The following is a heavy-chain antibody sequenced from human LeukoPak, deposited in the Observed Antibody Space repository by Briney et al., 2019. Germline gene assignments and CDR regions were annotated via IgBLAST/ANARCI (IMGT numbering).Heavy chain of an antibody. J-gene: IGHJ4*02. CDR1: GFTFSSYG. Sequence: GGSLRLSCAASGFTFSSYGMTWVRQAPGKGLDWFSAISGSGDSTYYADSVKGRFTISRDSSKSTLYLQMTSLTAEDTAVYYCAKGSGASRPYYLDYWGRGTLVTVSS. CDR2: ISGSGDST. V-gene: IGHV3-23*01. D-gene: IGHD3-10*01. CDR3: AKGSGASRPYYLDY.